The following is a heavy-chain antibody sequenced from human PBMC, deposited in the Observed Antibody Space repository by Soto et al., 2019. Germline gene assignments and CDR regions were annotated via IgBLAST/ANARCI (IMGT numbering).Heavy chain of an antibody. CDR1: GGTFSSYA. D-gene: IGHD3-10*01. CDR2: IIPIFGTA. CDR3: ARVSPTLRGVNSIHWFDP. Sequence: QVQLVQSGAEVKKPGSSVKVSCKASGGTFSSYAISWVRQAPGQGLEWMGGIIPIFGTANYAQKFQGRVTITADESTSTAYMELSSLRSADTAVYYCARVSPTLRGVNSIHWFDPWGQGTLVTVSA. V-gene: IGHV1-69*01. J-gene: IGHJ5*02.